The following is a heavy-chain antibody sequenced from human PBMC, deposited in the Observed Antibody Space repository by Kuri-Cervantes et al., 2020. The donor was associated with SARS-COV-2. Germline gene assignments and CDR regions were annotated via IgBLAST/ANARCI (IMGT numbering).Heavy chain of an antibody. V-gene: IGHV1-8*03. CDR3: AGEGYCSSTSCSQGGPYGFDI. CDR2: MNPNSGNT. D-gene: IGHD2-2*01. Sequence: ASAKDSCKASGYTFTSYDINCVRQATGQGLEWMGWMNPNSGNTGYAQKFQGRVTITSNTTISTAYVGLSSLRSEDTAVYYCAGEGYCSSTSCSQGGPYGFDIWGQGTMVTVSS. J-gene: IGHJ3*02. CDR1: GYTFTSYD.